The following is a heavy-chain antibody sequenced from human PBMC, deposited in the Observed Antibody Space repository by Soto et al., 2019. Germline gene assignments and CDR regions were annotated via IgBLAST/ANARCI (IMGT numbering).Heavy chain of an antibody. CDR1: GGSISSYY. CDR2: IYYSGIT. D-gene: IGHD1-20*01. CDR3: ARYKSNYYYGMDV. V-gene: IGHV4-59*01. Sequence: SETLSLTCTVSGGSISSYYWSWIRQPPGKGLEWIGYIYYSGITNYNPSLKSRVTISEDTSKNQISLKLSSVTAADTAVYYCARYKSNYYYGMDVWGQGTTVTVSS. J-gene: IGHJ6*02.